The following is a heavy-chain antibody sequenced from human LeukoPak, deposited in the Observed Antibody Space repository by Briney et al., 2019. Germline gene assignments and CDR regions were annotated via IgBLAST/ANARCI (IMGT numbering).Heavy chain of an antibody. CDR1: GGSISSSNW. J-gene: IGHJ3*02. D-gene: IGHD6-6*01. CDR2: IYDSGST. V-gene: IGHV4-4*02. Sequence: PSETLSLTCAVSGGSISSSNWWSWVRQPPGKGLEWIGNIYDSGSTHYNPSLKSRVTISVDTSKNQFSLKLTSVTAADTAVYYCATHSRSGSGGSENAFEIWGQGTMVTVSS. CDR3: ATHSRSGSGGSENAFEI.